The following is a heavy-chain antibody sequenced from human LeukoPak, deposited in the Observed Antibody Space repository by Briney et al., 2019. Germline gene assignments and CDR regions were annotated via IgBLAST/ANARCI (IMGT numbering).Heavy chain of an antibody. J-gene: IGHJ4*02. CDR2: IYYDGST. Sequence: SETLSLTCTVSGGSISSYYWNWIRQPPGKGLEWIGYIYYDGSTNYNLSLKSRVTISVDTSKNQFSLKLTYVTAADTAVYYCARGDCGGGSCYSDYWGRGTLVTVSS. D-gene: IGHD2-15*01. CDR1: GGSISSYY. V-gene: IGHV4-59*01. CDR3: ARGDCGGGSCYSDY.